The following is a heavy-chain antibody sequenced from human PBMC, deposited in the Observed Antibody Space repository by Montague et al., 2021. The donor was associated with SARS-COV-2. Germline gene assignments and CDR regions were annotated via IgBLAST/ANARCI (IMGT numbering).Heavy chain of an antibody. D-gene: IGHD3-10*01. CDR2: SYYSGTT. Sequence: SETLSLTCTVSGDSFNSPKYYCAWIRQPPGKGLEWIGSSYYSGTTYDNPSLRSQVTMSVDTSKTQFSLKMNSVTAADMAVYYCARGSYGSGSYHAFDIWSQGTVVAVPS. CDR1: GDSFNSPKYY. J-gene: IGHJ3*02. V-gene: IGHV4-39*01. CDR3: ARGSYGSGSYHAFDI.